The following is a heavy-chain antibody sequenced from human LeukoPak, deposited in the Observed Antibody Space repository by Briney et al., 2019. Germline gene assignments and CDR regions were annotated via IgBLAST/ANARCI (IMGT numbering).Heavy chain of an antibody. CDR1: GYTFTGYY. CDR3: ARGIVGADDAFDI. CDR2: INPNSGGT. Sequence: ASVKVSCKASGYTFTGYYMHWVRQAPGQGLEWMGWINPNSGGTNYAQKFQGRVTMTRDTSISTAYMELSRLRSEDTAVYYCARGIVGADDAFDIWGQGTMVTVSS. D-gene: IGHD1-26*01. V-gene: IGHV1-2*02. J-gene: IGHJ3*02.